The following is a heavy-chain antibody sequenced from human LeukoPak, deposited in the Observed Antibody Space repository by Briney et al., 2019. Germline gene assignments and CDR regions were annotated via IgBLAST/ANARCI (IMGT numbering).Heavy chain of an antibody. D-gene: IGHD3-10*01. CDR2: IYYSGSA. J-gene: IGHJ4*02. CDR3: ARVNYGSATKEDY. CDR1: GGSISSGGYY. Sequence: SETLSLTCTVTGGSISSGGYYWSWIRQHPGKGLEWIGYIYYSGSAYYNPSLKSRVTISVDTSENQFSLKLSSVTAADTAVYYCARVNYGSATKEDYWGQGTLVTVSS. V-gene: IGHV4-31*03.